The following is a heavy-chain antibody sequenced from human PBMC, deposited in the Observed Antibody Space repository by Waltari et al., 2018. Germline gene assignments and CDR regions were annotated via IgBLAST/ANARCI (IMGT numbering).Heavy chain of an antibody. CDR2: IKPNTGVT. V-gene: IGHV1-2*02. D-gene: IGHD6-13*01. CDR3: ASEKRMNGIAAAITWFDP. Sequence: QVQLVQAGAEVKKAGASVKVPCKASGYTFTGHYIHLVRQAPGQWLEWRGRIKPNTGVTNYAQKCQGRVTMTTDKSISTAYMELSRLRSEDTAVYYCASEKRMNGIAAAITWFDPWGQGTLVTVSS. J-gene: IGHJ5*02. CDR1: GYTFTGHY.